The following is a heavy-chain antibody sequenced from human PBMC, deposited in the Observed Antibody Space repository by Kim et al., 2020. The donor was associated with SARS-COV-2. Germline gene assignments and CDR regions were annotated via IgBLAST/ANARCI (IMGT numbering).Heavy chain of an antibody. V-gene: IGHV3-33*01. D-gene: IGHD5-18*01. CDR1: GFTFSSYG. CDR2: IWYDGSNK. J-gene: IGHJ6*02. CDR3: ARCPMDTVARTNYYYYGMDV. Sequence: GGSLRLSCAASGFTFSSYGMHWVRQAPGKGLEWVAVIWYDGSNKYYADSVKGRFTISRDNSKNTLYLQMNSLRAEDTAVYYCARCPMDTVARTNYYYYGMDVWGQGTTVTVSS.